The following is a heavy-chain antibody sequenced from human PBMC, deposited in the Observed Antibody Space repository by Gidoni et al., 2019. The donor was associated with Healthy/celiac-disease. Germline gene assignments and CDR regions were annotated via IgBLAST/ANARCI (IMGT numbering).Heavy chain of an antibody. V-gene: IGHV4-59*08. D-gene: IGHD6-6*01. Sequence: QVQLQESGPGLVKPSETLSLTCTVSGGSISSYYWSWIRQPPGKGLEWIGYIYYSGSTNYNPSLKSRVTISVDTSKNQFSLKLSSVTAADTAVYYCARLVAARPGDYYYYGMDVWGQGTTVTVSS. CDR1: GGSISSYY. CDR2: IYYSGST. J-gene: IGHJ6*02. CDR3: ARLVAARPGDYYYYGMDV.